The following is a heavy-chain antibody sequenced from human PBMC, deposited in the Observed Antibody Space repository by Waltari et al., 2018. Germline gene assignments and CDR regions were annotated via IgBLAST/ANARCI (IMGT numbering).Heavy chain of an antibody. CDR1: GGSISSSSYY. CDR3: SRRIQQNGMDL. CDR2: IYYTGST. J-gene: IGHJ6*02. Sequence: QLQLQESGPGLVKSSETLSLTCTVSGGSISSSSYYWGWIRQPPGKGLEWIGAIYYTGSTYYNPSLKGRVTISIDTSKNQFSLNLSAVTAADTAVYYCSRRIQQNGMDLWGQGTTVTVSS. V-gene: IGHV4-39*01. D-gene: IGHD5-18*01.